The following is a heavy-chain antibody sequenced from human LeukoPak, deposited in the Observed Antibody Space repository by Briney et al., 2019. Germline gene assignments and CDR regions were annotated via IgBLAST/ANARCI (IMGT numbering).Heavy chain of an antibody. CDR3: ARDGPKLTGDD. CDR2: IIPIFGTA. Sequence: GASVKVSCRASGGTFSSYAISWVRQAPGQGLEWMGGIIPIFGTANYAQKFQGRVTITADESTSTAYMELSSLRSEDTAVYYCARDGPKLTGDDWGQGTLVTVSS. V-gene: IGHV1-69*13. J-gene: IGHJ4*02. CDR1: GGTFSSYA. D-gene: IGHD7-27*01.